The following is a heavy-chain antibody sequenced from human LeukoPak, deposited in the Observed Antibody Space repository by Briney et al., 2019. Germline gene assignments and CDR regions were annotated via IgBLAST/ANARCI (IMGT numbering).Heavy chain of an antibody. J-gene: IGHJ4*02. CDR2: ISYDGSNK. CDR3: ARAVGPYDY. V-gene: IGHV3-30*03. CDR1: GFTFSSYG. D-gene: IGHD3-10*01. Sequence: PGRSLRLSCAASGFTFSSYGMHWVRQAPGKGLEWVAVISYDGSNKYYADSVKGRFTISRDNSRNTLYLQMNSLRAEDTALYYCARAVGPYDYWGQGTLVTVSS.